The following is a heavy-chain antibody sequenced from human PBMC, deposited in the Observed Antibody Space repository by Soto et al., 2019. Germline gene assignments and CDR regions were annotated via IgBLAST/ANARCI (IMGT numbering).Heavy chain of an antibody. J-gene: IGHJ6*02. V-gene: IGHV4-34*01. CDR1: GGSFSGYY. CDR2: SNHSGST. CDR3: ARGLGDVVVGPVVPRVESGMDV. Sequence: QVQLQQWGAGLLKPSETLSLTCAVYGGSFSGYYWSWIRQPPGKGLEWIGESNHSGSTNYNPSIKSRVSMSVDTSKTQCSLKLSSVTAAHTAVYYAARGLGDVVVGPVVPRVESGMDVWGQGTTVTVSS. D-gene: IGHD2-2*01.